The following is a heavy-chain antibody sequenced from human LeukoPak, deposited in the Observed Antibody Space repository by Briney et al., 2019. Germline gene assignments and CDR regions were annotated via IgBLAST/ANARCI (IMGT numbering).Heavy chain of an antibody. D-gene: IGHD3-10*01. V-gene: IGHV4-39*07. CDR1: GASISSSSYY. CDR2: IHYSGST. J-gene: IGHJ5*02. Sequence: SETLSLTCTVSGASISSSSYYWGWIRQPPGKGLEWIGCIHYSGSTYYNPSLESRVTMSVDTSKNQFSLKLSSVTAADTAVYYCARDKNYYGLGRSNPFCLDPWGQGALVTVSS. CDR3: ARDKNYYGLGRSNPFCLDP.